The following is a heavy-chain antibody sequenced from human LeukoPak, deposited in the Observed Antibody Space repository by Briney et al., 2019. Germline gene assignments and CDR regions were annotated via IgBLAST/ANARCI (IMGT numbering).Heavy chain of an antibody. V-gene: IGHV4-61*02. J-gene: IGHJ4*02. Sequence: SETLSLTCSLSGGSICISADYCGSARQPAGKGLEWIGRIYTSGSTNYNPSLKSRVTISGDTSKNQFSVRLSSVTAADTAVYYCARASYSYDINGWVPFDYWGQGILVTVSS. D-gene: IGHD3-22*01. CDR3: ARASYSYDINGWVPFDY. CDR1: GGSICISADY. CDR2: IYTSGST.